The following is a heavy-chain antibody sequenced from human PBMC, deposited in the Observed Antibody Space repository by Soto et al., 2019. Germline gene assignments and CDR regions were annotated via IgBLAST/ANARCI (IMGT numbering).Heavy chain of an antibody. V-gene: IGHV4-30-2*01. CDR3: ARSIVATTKPLRTYGMDV. CDR1: GGSISSGGYS. CDR2: IYHSGST. J-gene: IGHJ6*02. D-gene: IGHD5-12*01. Sequence: SETLSLTCAVSGGSISSGGYSWSWIRQPPGKGLEWIGYIYHSGSTYYNPSLKSRVTISVDRSKNQFSLKLSSVTAADTAVYYCARSIVATTKPLRTYGMDVWGQGTTVTVSS.